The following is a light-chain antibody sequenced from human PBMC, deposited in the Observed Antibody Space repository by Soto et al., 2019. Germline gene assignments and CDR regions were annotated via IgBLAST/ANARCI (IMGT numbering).Light chain of an antibody. V-gene: IGLV1-40*01. CDR1: SSNIGAGYD. J-gene: IGLJ3*02. CDR3: QSFDSSLSYSK. CDR2: GNN. Sequence: QSVLTQPPSVSGAPGQRITIYCTGSSSNIGAGYDVHWYQQLPGTAPKLLIYGNNNRPSGVPDRFSGSKSGTSASLAITGLQAEDEADYYCQSFDSSLSYSKFGGGTKVTVL.